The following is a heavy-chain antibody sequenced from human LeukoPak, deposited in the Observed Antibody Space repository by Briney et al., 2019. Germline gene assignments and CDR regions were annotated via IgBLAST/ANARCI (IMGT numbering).Heavy chain of an antibody. J-gene: IGHJ4*02. Sequence: GGSLRLSCAASGFTFSSYAMSWVRQAPGKGLEWVSVISGSGNTFYADSVKGRFTISRDNSKNTLYLQMNSLRAEDTAVYYCARDLEWGGYTSSFDYWGQGTLVTVSS. CDR2: ISGSGNT. V-gene: IGHV3-23*01. D-gene: IGHD5-12*01. CDR1: GFTFSSYA. CDR3: ARDLEWGGYTSSFDY.